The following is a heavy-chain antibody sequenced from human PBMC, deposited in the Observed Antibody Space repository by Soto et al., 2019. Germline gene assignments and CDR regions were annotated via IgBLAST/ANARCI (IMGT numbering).Heavy chain of an antibody. Sequence: QVQLVQSGAEVKKPGASVEVSCKASGYTFTTYYIHWVRHAPGQGLEWMGVINAGGVSTKYAQKFQDRVTTTSETSTRTVYMDLSSLRSEDTAVYFCARGGNGDNVGYWYFDLWGRGTQVTVAP. J-gene: IGHJ2*01. CDR1: GYTFTTYY. CDR3: ARGGNGDNVGYWYFDL. CDR2: INAGGVST. D-gene: IGHD4-17*01. V-gene: IGHV1-46*01.